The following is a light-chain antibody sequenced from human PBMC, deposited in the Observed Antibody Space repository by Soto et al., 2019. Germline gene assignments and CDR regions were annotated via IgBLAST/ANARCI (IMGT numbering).Light chain of an antibody. V-gene: IGKV3-20*01. J-gene: IGKJ1*01. CDR1: QSISSRY. Sequence: EIVLTQSPGTLSLSPGERATLSCRASQSISSRYLAGYQQKPGQAPRLLIYDASSRATGIPDRFSGSGSGTDFTLTINRLEPEDYAVYHCQQYHSAPRTFGQGTKVEIK. CDR3: QQYHSAPRT. CDR2: DAS.